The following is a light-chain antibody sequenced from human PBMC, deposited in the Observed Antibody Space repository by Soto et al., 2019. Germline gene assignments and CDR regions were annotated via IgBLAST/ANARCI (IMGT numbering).Light chain of an antibody. CDR2: GAF. CDR3: QQYKNWPPLT. V-gene: IGKV3-15*01. Sequence: EIVMTQSPATLSVSPGETATLSCRASQSVSYNLAWYQQKPGQGPRLLIYGAFTRATGIPARFSGSGSGTEFTLTISSLQSEDFAVYYWQQYKNWPPLTFGGGTKVEI. J-gene: IGKJ4*01. CDR1: QSVSYN.